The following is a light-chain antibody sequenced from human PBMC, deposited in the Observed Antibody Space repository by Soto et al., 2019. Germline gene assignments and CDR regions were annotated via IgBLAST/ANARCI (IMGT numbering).Light chain of an antibody. CDR1: TSNIAIND. Sequence: QSLLTQPPSASGTPGQRVTISCSGSTSNIAINDVFWYQQLPGAAPKLLFYRNDRRPSWVPDRFSASKSDTSASLAISGLRSDDEADYYCATCDNRLSGPVFGGGTKLTVL. J-gene: IGLJ3*02. CDR2: RND. CDR3: ATCDNRLSGPV. V-gene: IGLV1-47*01.